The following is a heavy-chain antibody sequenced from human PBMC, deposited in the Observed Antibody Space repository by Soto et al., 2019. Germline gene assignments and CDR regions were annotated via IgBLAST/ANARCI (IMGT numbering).Heavy chain of an antibody. CDR1: GFTFSGYG. Sequence: EVQLLESGGDLVQRGGSLRLSCAASGFTFSGYGMSWVRQAPGKGLEWVSSINSSGSNTYYVDSVKGRCTISRDNSKNTLYLQMISLTVEDTAVYYCAKAQGRVAAALAYWGQGTLVTVSS. CDR3: AKAQGRVAAALAY. CDR2: INSSGSNT. V-gene: IGHV3-23*05. J-gene: IGHJ4*02. D-gene: IGHD6-13*01.